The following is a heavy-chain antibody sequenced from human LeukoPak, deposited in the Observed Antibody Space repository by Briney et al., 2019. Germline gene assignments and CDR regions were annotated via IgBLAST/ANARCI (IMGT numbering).Heavy chain of an antibody. CDR2: IYYSGST. Sequence: PSETLSLTCTVPGGSISSGDYYWGWIRQPPGRGLEWIGYIYYSGSTYYNPSLKGRVTISVDTSKNQFSLKLSSVTAVDTAVYYCASQDYYGSGSYYGGPPAFDYWGQGTLVTVSS. J-gene: IGHJ4*02. V-gene: IGHV4-30-4*01. CDR3: ASQDYYGSGSYYGGPPAFDY. D-gene: IGHD3-10*01. CDR1: GGSISSGDYY.